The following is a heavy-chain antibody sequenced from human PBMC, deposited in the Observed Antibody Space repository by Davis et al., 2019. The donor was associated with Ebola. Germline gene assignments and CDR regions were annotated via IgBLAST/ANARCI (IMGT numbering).Heavy chain of an antibody. CDR1: GDSIGSSSYY. CDR3: ARGRATYYYDSSGSLFGY. CDR2: IYYSGST. V-gene: IGHV4-39*07. Sequence: MPGGSLRLSCTVSGDSIGSSSYYWGWIRQPPGKGLEWIGSIYYSGSTYYNPSLKSRVTISVDTSKNQFSLKLSSVTAADTAVYYCARGRATYYYDSSGSLFGYWGQGTLVTVSS. D-gene: IGHD3-22*01. J-gene: IGHJ4*02.